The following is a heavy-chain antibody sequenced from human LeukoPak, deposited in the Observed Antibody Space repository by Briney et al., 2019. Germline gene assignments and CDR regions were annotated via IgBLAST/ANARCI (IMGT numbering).Heavy chain of an antibody. Sequence: GGSLRLSCAASGFTFASYGMSWVRQAPGKGPEWVSFITTNGGRTSYADSVEGRFTISRDNPRNTLYMQMNSLRDEDTAVYYCAIMHGYYDGTGYWVQWGQGTLVTVSS. D-gene: IGHD3-22*01. CDR3: AIMHGYYDGTGYWVQ. J-gene: IGHJ1*01. CDR1: GFTFASYG. V-gene: IGHV3-23*01. CDR2: ITTNGGRT.